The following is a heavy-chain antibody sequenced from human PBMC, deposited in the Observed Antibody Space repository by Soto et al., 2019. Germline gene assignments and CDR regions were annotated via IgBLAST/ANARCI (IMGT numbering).Heavy chain of an antibody. CDR2: ISGSGGST. J-gene: IGHJ4*02. CDR1: GFPFSSYA. D-gene: IGHD3-3*01. V-gene: IGHV3-23*01. CDR3: AKTITETTIFGVVFDY. Sequence: GGSLRLSCAASGFPFSSYAMSWVRQAPGKGLEWVSAISGSGGSTYYADSVKGRFTISRDNSKNTLYLQMNSLRAEDTAVYYCAKTITETTIFGVVFDYWGQGTLVTVSS.